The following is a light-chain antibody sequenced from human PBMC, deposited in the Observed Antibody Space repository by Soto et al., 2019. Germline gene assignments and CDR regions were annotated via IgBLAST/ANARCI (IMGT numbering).Light chain of an antibody. CDR2: DVS. V-gene: IGLV2-11*01. J-gene: IGLJ1*01. CDR3: CSYAGNYTYV. Sequence: QSVLTRPRAVSGSPGQSVTISCTGTSSDVGGYNFVSWYQQHPGKAPKLMIYDVSTRPSGVPDCFSGSKSGNTASLTISGLQAEDEADYYCCSYAGNYTYVFGTGTKVTVL. CDR1: SSDVGGYNF.